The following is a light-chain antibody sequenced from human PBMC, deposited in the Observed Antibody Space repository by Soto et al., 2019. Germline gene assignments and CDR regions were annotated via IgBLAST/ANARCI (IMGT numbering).Light chain of an antibody. CDR3: CSYAGTCTVV. Sequence: QSALTQPPSVSGSPGQSITISCTGTSSDVGDYNYVSWYQQHPGKAPKFIIYDVSKRPSGVPDRFSGSKSGNTASLTISGLQAEDEADYYCCSYAGTCTVVFGGGTKLTVL. CDR1: SSDVGDYNY. V-gene: IGLV2-11*01. CDR2: DVS. J-gene: IGLJ2*01.